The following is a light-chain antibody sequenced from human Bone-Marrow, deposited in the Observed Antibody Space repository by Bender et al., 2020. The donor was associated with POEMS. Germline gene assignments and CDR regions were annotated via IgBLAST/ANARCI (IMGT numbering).Light chain of an antibody. J-gene: IGLJ1*01. Sequence: QSALTQPASVSGSPGQSLTISCAGSSSDIGSYNLVSWYQQPPGKAPKLVIYGVSNRPSGVSNRFSGSKSGNTASLAISGLQTEDEADYYCSSHSTTLHLVFGTGTKVTVL. CDR3: SSHSTTLHLV. V-gene: IGLV2-14*02. CDR1: SSDIGSYNL. CDR2: GVS.